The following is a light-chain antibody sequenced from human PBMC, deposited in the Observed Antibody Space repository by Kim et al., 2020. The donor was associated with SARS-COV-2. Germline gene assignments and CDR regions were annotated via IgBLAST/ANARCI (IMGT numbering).Light chain of an antibody. CDR1: SSDVGGYNY. V-gene: IGLV2-14*03. Sequence: GQSITISCTGTSSDVGGYNYVSWYQQHPGKAPKRMIYDVSNRPSGVSNRFSGSKSGNTASLTISGLQAEDEADYYCSSYTSSSFYVFGTGTKVTVL. CDR2: DVS. J-gene: IGLJ1*01. CDR3: SSYTSSSFYV.